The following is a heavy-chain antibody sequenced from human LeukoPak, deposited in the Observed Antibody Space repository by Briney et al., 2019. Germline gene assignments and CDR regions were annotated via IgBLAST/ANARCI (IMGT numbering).Heavy chain of an antibody. D-gene: IGHD3-10*01. V-gene: IGHV4-34*01. Sequence: SETLSLTCAVYGVSFSGYYWSWIRQPPGKGLEWIGEINHSGSTNYNPSLKSRVTISVDTSKNQFSLKLSSVTAADTAVYYCARRNSMVRGVIWFDPWGQGTLVTVSS. CDR2: INHSGST. CDR1: GVSFSGYY. CDR3: ARRNSMVRGVIWFDP. J-gene: IGHJ5*02.